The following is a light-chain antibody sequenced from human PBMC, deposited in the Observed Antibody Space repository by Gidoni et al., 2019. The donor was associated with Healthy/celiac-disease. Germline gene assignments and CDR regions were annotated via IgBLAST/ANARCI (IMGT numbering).Light chain of an antibody. J-gene: IGLJ7*01. V-gene: IGLV1-44*01. CDR2: SNN. Sequence: QSVLTQTPSASGTPGQRVTISYSGSSTNIGSNTGNWYQQPPGTAPKLLIYSNNQRPPGVPDRFSGSKSGTSASLAISGLQSEDEADYYCAAWDDSLNGYAVFGGGTQLTVL. CDR3: AAWDDSLNGYAV. CDR1: STNIGSNT.